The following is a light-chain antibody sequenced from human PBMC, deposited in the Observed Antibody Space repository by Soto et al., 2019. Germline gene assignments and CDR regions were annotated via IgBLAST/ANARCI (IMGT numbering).Light chain of an antibody. CDR1: SSNLGSSY. J-gene: IGLJ1*01. Sequence: QSVLTQPPSASGTPGQRVTISCSGSSSNLGSSYVFWYQQLPGTAPKLLIYSNTQRPSGVPDRFSGSKSGTSASLAISGLRSEDEADYYCSSYTSSSTKVFGTGTKVTVL. CDR2: SNT. V-gene: IGLV1-47*02. CDR3: SSYTSSSTKV.